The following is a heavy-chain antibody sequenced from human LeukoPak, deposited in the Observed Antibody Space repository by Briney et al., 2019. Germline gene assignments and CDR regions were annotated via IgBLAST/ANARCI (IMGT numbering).Heavy chain of an antibody. J-gene: IGHJ4*02. CDR1: GFTFSSYA. Sequence: PGGSLRLYCAASGFTFSSYAMSWVRQAPGKGLEWVANIKQDGNEKYYVDSVKGRFTISRDNAKNSLDLQMNSLRAEDTAVYYCARDTLGEGEDANYAVYYFDYWGQGTPVTVSS. V-gene: IGHV3-7*01. D-gene: IGHD4/OR15-4a*01. CDR2: IKQDGNEK. CDR3: ARDTLGEGEDANYAVYYFDY.